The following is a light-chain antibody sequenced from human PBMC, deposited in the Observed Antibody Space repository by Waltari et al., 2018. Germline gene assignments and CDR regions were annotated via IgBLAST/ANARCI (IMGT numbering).Light chain of an antibody. Sequence: DIQMTQSPSSLSAYVGDRVTITCRASESIGGSLNWYQLKPGNAPTLLISGTSTLQSGVPARFSGSGSRTDFTLTISSLQSEDFATYYCQQTYSVPLTFGGGSKLEIK. V-gene: IGKV1-39*01. CDR2: GTS. CDR1: ESIGGS. CDR3: QQTYSVPLT. J-gene: IGKJ4*01.